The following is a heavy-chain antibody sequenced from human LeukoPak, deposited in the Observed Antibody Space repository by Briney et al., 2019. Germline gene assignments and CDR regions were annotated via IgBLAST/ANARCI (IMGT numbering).Heavy chain of an antibody. CDR1: GYTFIGYY. Sequence: ASVRVSCTASGYTFIGYYIHWVRPGPGQGLEWMGGINPDSGGTNYAQKFQGRVTMTRDTSITTAYMELSGLRSDDTAVYYCARVIGSGWFFDYWGQGTLVTVSS. V-gene: IGHV1-2*02. CDR2: INPDSGGT. J-gene: IGHJ4*02. D-gene: IGHD6-19*01. CDR3: ARVIGSGWFFDY.